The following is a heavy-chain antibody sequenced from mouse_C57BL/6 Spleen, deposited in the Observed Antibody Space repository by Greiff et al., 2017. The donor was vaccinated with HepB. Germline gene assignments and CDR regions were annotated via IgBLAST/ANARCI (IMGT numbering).Heavy chain of an antibody. V-gene: IGHV3-1*01. CDR1: GYSITSGYD. Sequence: EVQLQESGPGMVKPSQSLSLTCTVTGYSITSGYDWHWIRHFPGNKLEWMGYISYSGSTNYNPSLKSRISITHDTSKNHFFLKLNSVTTEDTATYYCARADGYYPYFDYWGQGTTLTVSS. CDR2: ISYSGST. CDR3: ARADGYYPYFDY. D-gene: IGHD2-3*01. J-gene: IGHJ2*01.